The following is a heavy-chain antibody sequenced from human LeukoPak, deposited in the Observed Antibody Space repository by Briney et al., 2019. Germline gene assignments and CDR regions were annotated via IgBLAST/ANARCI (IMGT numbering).Heavy chain of an antibody. D-gene: IGHD6-25*01. CDR1: GFTVRSNY. CDR3: ATRIAADLWAFDI. V-gene: IGHV3-66*01. J-gene: IGHJ3*02. Sequence: GGSLRLSCAASGFTVRSNYMSWVRQAPGKGLELVSVIYSGGSIYYADSVKGRFTISRDNSKNTLYLQMNSLRAEDTAVYYCATRIAADLWAFDIWGQGTMVTVS. CDR2: IYSGGSI.